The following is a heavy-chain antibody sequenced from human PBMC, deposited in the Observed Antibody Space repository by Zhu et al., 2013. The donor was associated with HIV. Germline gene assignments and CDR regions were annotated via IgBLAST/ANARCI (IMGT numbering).Heavy chain of an antibody. CDR3: ARPYGSGTFYNGDQPFDF. D-gene: IGHD3-10*01. V-gene: IGHV4-38-2*02. J-gene: IGHJ3*01. CDR2: IYHSGTT. CDR1: GSSISRGHY. Sequence: QVQLQESGPGLVKPSETLSLTCTVSGSSISRGHYWGWIRQSPGKGLEWIGSIYHSGTTYYNPSLKSRVTVSVDTSKNQFSLKMTSVTAADTAVYYCARPYGSGTFYNGDQPFDFWGQGIMVTASS.